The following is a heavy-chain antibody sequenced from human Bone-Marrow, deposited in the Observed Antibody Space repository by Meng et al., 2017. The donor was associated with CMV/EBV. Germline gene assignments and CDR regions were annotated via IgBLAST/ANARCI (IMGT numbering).Heavy chain of an antibody. Sequence: CVRQAPGKGLEWVAFIRYDGSNKYYADSVKGRFTISRDNSKNTLYLQMNSLRAEDTAVYYCAKDRPRYCSGGSCYPDYWGQGTLVTVSS. J-gene: IGHJ4*02. CDR2: IRYDGSNK. V-gene: IGHV3-30*02. D-gene: IGHD2-15*01. CDR3: AKDRPRYCSGGSCYPDY.